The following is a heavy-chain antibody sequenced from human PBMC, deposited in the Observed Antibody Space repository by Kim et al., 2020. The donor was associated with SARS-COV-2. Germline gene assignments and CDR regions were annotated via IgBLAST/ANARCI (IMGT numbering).Heavy chain of an antibody. CDR3: ARVYSTPGY. CDR2: NNK. D-gene: IGHD2-15*01. V-gene: IGHV3-30*01. Sequence: NNKSYADSGKGRFTISRDNSKYTLYLQMDSLRAEDTAVYYCARVYSTPGYWGQGTLVTVSS. J-gene: IGHJ4*02.